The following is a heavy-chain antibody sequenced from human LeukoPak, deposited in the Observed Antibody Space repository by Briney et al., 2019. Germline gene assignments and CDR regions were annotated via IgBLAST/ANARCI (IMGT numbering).Heavy chain of an antibody. CDR1: EFTFRSYW. Sequence: PVGSLRLSSVASEFTFRSYWMNSVRQAPRKGLEWVANIKQDGSEKYYVDSVKGRFTISRDNAKNSLYLQMNSLTAEDTAVYYCTRDYSGSRNYYYCYGMHVWGQGTTVTVSS. V-gene: IGHV3-7*01. CDR2: IKQDGSEK. J-gene: IGHJ6*02. CDR3: TRDYSGSRNYYYCYGMHV. D-gene: IGHD3-10*01.